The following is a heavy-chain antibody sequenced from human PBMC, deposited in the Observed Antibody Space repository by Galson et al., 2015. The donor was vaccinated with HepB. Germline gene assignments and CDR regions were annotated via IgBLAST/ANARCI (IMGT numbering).Heavy chain of an antibody. V-gene: IGHV3-9*01. Sequence: SLRLSCAASGFTFDDYAMHRVRQAPGKGLEWVSGISWNSGSIGYADSVKGRFTISRDNAKNSLYLQMNSLRAEDTAVYYCARDRIGYGDYETQFDYWGQGTLVTVSS. CDR3: ARDRIGYGDYETQFDY. J-gene: IGHJ4*02. D-gene: IGHD4-17*01. CDR2: ISWNSGSI. CDR1: GFTFDDYA.